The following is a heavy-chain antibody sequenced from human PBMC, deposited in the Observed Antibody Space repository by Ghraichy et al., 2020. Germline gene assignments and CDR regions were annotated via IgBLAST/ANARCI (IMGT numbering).Heavy chain of an antibody. CDR2: INSDGSST. D-gene: IGHD3-9*01. CDR3: ARVEGYDILTGYYIYYYYYYMDV. CDR1: GFTFSSYW. V-gene: IGHV3-74*01. J-gene: IGHJ6*03. Sequence: GESLNISCAASGFTFSSYWMHWVRQAPGKGLVWVSRINSDGSSTSYADSVKGRFTISRDNAKNTLYLQMNSLRAEDTAVYYCARVEGYDILTGYYIYYYYYYMDVWGKGTTVTVSS.